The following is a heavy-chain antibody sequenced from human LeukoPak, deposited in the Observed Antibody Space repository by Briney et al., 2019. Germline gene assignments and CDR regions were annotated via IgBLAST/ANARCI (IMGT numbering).Heavy chain of an antibody. V-gene: IGHV3-23*01. CDR2: ISGGTT. J-gene: IGHJ4*02. Sequence: GGSLRLSCAASGFTSSTYGRSWVRQAPGKGLEWVSSISGGTTYYADSVKGRFTISRDNSKNTVSLQMNSLRAEDTAVYYCAKSVYHSGNYWGQGTLVTVSS. D-gene: IGHD3-10*01. CDR1: GFTSSTYG. CDR3: AKSVYHSGNY.